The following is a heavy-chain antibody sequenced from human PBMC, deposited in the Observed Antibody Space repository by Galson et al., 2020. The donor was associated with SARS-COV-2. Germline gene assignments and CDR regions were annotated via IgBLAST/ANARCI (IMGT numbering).Heavy chain of an antibody. CDR1: GFNFNSHW. J-gene: IGHJ4*02. CDR3: VRDNYALLETGPHFEN. V-gene: IGHV3-74*01. D-gene: IGHD3-16*01. CDR2: ISPDGTIT. Sequence: GGSLRLSCAASGFNFNSHWIHWVRRAPGKGLVWVSRISPDGTITTYADSVKGRFTISRDNAKNTILLQMNSLRAEDTAVYYCVRDNYALLETGPHFENWGQGTLVTVSS.